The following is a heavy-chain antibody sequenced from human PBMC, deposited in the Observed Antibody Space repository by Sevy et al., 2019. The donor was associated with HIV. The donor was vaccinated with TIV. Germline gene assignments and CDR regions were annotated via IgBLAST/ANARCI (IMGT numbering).Heavy chain of an antibody. J-gene: IGHJ3*01. CDR1: FIFSGFG. D-gene: IGHD4-17*01. CDR3: AREPLTVVHAFDV. Sequence: GGSLRLSCAGFIFSGFGIHWVRQAPGKGLEWGAGMWYDEKNKYHIDSVKGRFPISRKKSKSTLFLQTNSLRVEDTAVYYCAREPLTVVHAFDVWGQGTTVTVS. CDR2: MWYDEKNK. V-gene: IGHV3-33*01.